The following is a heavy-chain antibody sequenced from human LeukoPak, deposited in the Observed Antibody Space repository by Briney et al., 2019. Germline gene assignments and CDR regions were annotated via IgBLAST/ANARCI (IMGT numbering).Heavy chain of an antibody. J-gene: IGHJ6*03. CDR3: ARGIPRKLTIFGVVIPPYYMDV. V-gene: IGHV4-34*01. CDR2: INHSGST. D-gene: IGHD3-3*01. CDR1: GGSFSGYY. Sequence: SETLSLTCAVYGGSFSGYYWSWIRQPPGKGLEWIGEINHSGSTNYNPSLKSRVTISVDTSKNQFSLKLSSVTAADTAVYYCARGIPRKLTIFGVVIPPYYMDVWGKGTTVTVSS.